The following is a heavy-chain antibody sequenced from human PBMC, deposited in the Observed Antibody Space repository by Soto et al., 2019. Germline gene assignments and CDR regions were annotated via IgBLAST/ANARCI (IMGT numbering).Heavy chain of an antibody. D-gene: IGHD2-15*01. CDR1: GYTFTSHG. CDR3: ARFSGGSYNTYYFYYGMDV. CDR2: ISAYNGNT. Sequence: ASVKVSCKASGYTFTSHGISWVRQAPGQGLDWMGWISAYNGNTKYAQDLQGRVTMTTDTSTSTAYMELRSLRSDDTAMYYCARFSGGSYNTYYFYYGMDVWGQGTTVTVSS. J-gene: IGHJ6*02. V-gene: IGHV1-18*04.